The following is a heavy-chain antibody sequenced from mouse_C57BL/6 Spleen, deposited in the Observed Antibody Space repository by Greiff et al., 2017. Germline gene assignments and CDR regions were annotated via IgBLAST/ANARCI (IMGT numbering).Heavy chain of an antibody. J-gene: IGHJ1*03. Sequence: QVQLQQPGTELVKPGASVKLSCKASGYTFTSYWMHWVKQRPGQGLEWIGNINPSNGGTNYNEKLKSKATLTVDKSSSTAYMQLSSLTSEDSAVYYCARSPGGYGSSSSYWYFDVWGTGTTVTVSS. D-gene: IGHD1-1*01. CDR2: INPSNGGT. CDR1: GYTFTSYW. V-gene: IGHV1-53*01. CDR3: ARSPGGYGSSSSYWYFDV.